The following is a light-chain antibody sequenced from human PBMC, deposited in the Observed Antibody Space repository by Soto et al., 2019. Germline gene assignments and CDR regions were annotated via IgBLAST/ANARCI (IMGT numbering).Light chain of an antibody. V-gene: IGKV1-5*03. J-gene: IGKJ2*01. CDR2: KAT. Sequence: DIPMTQSPSTLSASVGDGVTITCRASQNIGSWLAWYQQKPGEAPKLLISKATTLQSGVPSRFSGSGSGTDFSLTISSLQPVDSATYFCQQYNDLQYSFGPGTKLDI. CDR3: QQYNDLQYS. CDR1: QNIGSW.